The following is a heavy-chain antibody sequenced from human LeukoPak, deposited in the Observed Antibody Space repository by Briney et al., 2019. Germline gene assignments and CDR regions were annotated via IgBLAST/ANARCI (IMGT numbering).Heavy chain of an antibody. D-gene: IGHD2-15*01. J-gene: IGHJ6*03. CDR1: GYTFTSYG. CDR3: ARVSTPLDYYYYMGV. CDR2: ISAYNGNT. V-gene: IGHV1-18*01. Sequence: GASVKVSCKASGYTFTSYGISWVRQAPGQGLEWMGWISAYNGNTNYAQKLQGRVTMTTDTSTSTAYMERRSLRSDDTAVYYCARVSTPLDYYYYMGVWGKGTTVTVSS.